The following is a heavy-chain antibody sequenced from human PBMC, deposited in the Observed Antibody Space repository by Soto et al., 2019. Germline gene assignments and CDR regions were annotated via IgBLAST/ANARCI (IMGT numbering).Heavy chain of an antibody. Sequence: ASVKVSCKASGYTFTRYAMHWVRQAPGQGLEWMGWINTGNGNTHYSQKFQGRVTFTRDASATTAYMELSSLTSEDTAVYYCARHVDYFEPWGQATLLTVSS. CDR3: ARHVDYFEP. V-gene: IGHV1-3*04. J-gene: IGHJ5*02. D-gene: IGHD4-17*01. CDR1: GYTFTRYA. CDR2: INTGNGNT.